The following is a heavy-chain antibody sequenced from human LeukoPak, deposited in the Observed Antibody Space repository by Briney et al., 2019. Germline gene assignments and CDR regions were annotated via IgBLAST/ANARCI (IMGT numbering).Heavy chain of an antibody. CDR1: GFTFTTYA. V-gene: IGHV3-23*01. J-gene: IGHJ4*02. CDR2: ISSSGANT. CDR3: AKDLMPDTVTTRGAFNS. D-gene: IGHD4-17*01. Sequence: GGSLRLSCAASGFTFTTYAMSWVRQAPGKGLEWLSTISSSGANTYYADSVKGWFTISRDNSKTALYLQMNSLRAEDTAVYHCAKDLMPDTVTTRGAFNSWGQGTLVTVSS.